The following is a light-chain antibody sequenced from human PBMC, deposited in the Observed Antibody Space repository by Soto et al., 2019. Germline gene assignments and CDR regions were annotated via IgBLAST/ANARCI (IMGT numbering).Light chain of an antibody. V-gene: IGKV3-15*01. CDR1: QSVTYN. Sequence: EILMKQSPATLSVYAGERATLSCRASQSVTYNLAWYQQKPGQAPRFLVYGASTRATDAPPRFSGMGSWTEISLTISSLKSEDFATYYCQQYSSWPRTFGQGTKVDI. CDR3: QQYSSWPRT. CDR2: GAS. J-gene: IGKJ1*01.